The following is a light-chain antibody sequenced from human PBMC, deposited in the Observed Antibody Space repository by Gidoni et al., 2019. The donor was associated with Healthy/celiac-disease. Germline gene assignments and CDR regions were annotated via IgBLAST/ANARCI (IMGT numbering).Light chain of an antibody. J-gene: IGKJ2*03. CDR3: QQSYSTLYS. V-gene: IGKV1-39*01. CDR2: AAS. CDR1: QSISSY. Sequence: DIQMTQSPSSLSASVGDRVTLTCRASQSISSYLNWYQQKPGKAPKLLIYAASRLQSGVPSRFSGSGSGTDFTLTISSLQPEDFATYYCQQSYSTLYSFGQXTKLEIK.